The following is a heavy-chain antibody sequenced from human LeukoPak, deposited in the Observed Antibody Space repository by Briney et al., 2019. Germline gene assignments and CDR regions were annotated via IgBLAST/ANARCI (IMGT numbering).Heavy chain of an antibody. CDR3: ARVNAPAQGKIALNFDY. Sequence: GGSLRLSWAASGFTFSSYAMHWVRQAPGKGLEWVAVISYDGSNKYYADSVKGRFTISRDNSKNTLYLQMNSLRAEDTAVYYCARVNAPAQGKIALNFDYWGQGTLVTVSS. CDR2: ISYDGSNK. D-gene: IGHD2-2*01. CDR1: GFTFSSYA. J-gene: IGHJ4*02. V-gene: IGHV3-30*04.